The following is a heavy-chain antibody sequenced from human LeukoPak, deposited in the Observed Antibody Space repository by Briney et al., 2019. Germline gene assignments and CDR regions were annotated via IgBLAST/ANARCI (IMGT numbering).Heavy chain of an antibody. J-gene: IGHJ4*02. D-gene: IGHD3-22*01. Sequence: ASVTVSCKASGYTFTSYGISWVRQAPGQGLEWMGWISAYNGNTNYAQKLQGRVTMTTDTSTSTAHMELRSLRSDDTAVYYCARDIYYDSSGYADYWGQGTLVTVSS. CDR3: ARDIYYDSSGYADY. V-gene: IGHV1-18*01. CDR2: ISAYNGNT. CDR1: GYTFTSYG.